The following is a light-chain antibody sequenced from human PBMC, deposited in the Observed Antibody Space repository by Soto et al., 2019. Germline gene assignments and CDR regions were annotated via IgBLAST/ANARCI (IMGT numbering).Light chain of an antibody. V-gene: IGKV3-15*01. Sequence: EIVMTQSPATLSVSPGERATLSCRASQSVGSNLAWYQQKPGQAPRLLIYGASTRATGISARFSGSGSGTEFTLTISSLQSEDFAIYFCQQYNNWPPGRTFGQGTKVEIK. CDR1: QSVGSN. J-gene: IGKJ1*01. CDR2: GAS. CDR3: QQYNNWPPGRT.